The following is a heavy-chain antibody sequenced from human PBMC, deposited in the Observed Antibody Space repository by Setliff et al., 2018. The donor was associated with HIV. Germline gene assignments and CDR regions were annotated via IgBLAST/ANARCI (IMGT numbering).Heavy chain of an antibody. Sequence: PGGSLRLSCAGSGFILSEYTISWVRQTPGKGLEWVSAIGGSGTYYADSVKGRFTISRDNSKNTVYLQMNSLRAEDTAEYYCAKELAASGLGYFDSWGRGILVTVSS. D-gene: IGHD3-22*01. CDR1: GFILSEYT. CDR2: IGGSGT. J-gene: IGHJ4*02. CDR3: AKELAASGLGYFDS. V-gene: IGHV3-23*01.